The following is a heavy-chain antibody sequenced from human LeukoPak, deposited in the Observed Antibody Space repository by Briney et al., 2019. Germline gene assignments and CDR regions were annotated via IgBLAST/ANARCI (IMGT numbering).Heavy chain of an antibody. Sequence: GGSLRLSCAASGFTFSSYAMSWVRQAPGKGLEWVSAISGSGGSTYYADSVKGRFTISRDNSKNTLYLQMNSLRAEDTAVYYCARSQRGYSYGPSRGYFDYWGQGTLVTVSS. CDR2: ISGSGGST. CDR3: ARSQRGYSYGPSRGYFDY. V-gene: IGHV3-23*01. D-gene: IGHD5-18*01. CDR1: GFTFSSYA. J-gene: IGHJ4*02.